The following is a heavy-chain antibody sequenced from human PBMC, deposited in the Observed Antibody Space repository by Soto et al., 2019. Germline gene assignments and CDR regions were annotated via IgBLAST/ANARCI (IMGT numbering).Heavy chain of an antibody. CDR1: GYTFTGYY. V-gene: IGHV1-2*04. CDR2: INPNSGGT. J-gene: IGHJ4*02. CDR3: AKDTFYYDRSGYYVFDF. D-gene: IGHD3-22*01. Sequence: ASVKVSCKASGYTFTGYYMHWVRQAPGQGLEWMGWINPNSGGTNYAQKFQGWVTMTRDTSISTAYMELSRLRSDDTAVYYCAKDTFYYDRSGYYVFDFWGQGTLVTVSS.